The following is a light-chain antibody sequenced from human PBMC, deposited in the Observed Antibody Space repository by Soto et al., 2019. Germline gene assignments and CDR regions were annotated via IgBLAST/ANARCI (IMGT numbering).Light chain of an antibody. CDR2: DVS. J-gene: IGKJ2*01. Sequence: DIQMTQSPSTLSASVGDRVIITCRASQTVERWMAWYQQKPGKAPKLLISDVSTLERGVPSRFGGSGSATEFTLTISGLQPDDFATYYCQQYKDYVYTFGQGTKVESK. CDR3: QQYKDYVYT. CDR1: QTVERW. V-gene: IGKV1-5*01.